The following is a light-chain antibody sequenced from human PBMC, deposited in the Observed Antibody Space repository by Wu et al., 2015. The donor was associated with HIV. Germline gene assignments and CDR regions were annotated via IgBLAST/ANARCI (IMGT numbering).Light chain of an antibody. V-gene: IGKV1-33*01. CDR3: QQYDDVPRT. J-gene: IGKJ3*01. CDR2: DAS. CDR1: RXIKYW. Sequence: VGDRVTITXRASRXIKYWLAWYQQKPGEAPKLLIYDASKFGKRSPFKIHWRWIWDTFTFTISSLQPEDIATYYCQQYDDVPRTFGPGTRVDMK.